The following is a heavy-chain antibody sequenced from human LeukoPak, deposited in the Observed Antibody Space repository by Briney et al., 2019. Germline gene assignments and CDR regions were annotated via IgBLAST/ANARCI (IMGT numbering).Heavy chain of an antibody. CDR1: GGSISSYY. V-gene: IGHV4-59*08. CDR2: IYYSGST. CDR3: ARHQAVYYYYGMDV. Sequence: PSETLSLTCTVSGGSISSYYWSWIRQPPGKGLEWIGYIYYSGSTNYNPSLKSRVTISVDTSKNQFSLKLSSVTAAGTAVYYCARHQAVYYYYGMDVWGQGTTVTVSS. J-gene: IGHJ6*02. D-gene: IGHD4-17*01.